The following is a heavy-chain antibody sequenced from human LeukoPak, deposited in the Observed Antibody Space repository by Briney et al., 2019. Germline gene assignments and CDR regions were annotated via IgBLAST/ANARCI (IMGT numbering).Heavy chain of an antibody. V-gene: IGHV3-30*18. CDR1: GFSFRSYG. CDR2: ISYEGSNE. CDR3: AKGTFGLDY. Sequence: GRSLRLSCAASGFSFRSYGMHWVRQAPGNGLEWVAVISYEGSNEYYADSVKGRFTISRDNSKNTMYLQMNSLRAEDTAVYYCAKGTFGLDYWGQGTLVTVSS. D-gene: IGHD3-3*02. J-gene: IGHJ4*02.